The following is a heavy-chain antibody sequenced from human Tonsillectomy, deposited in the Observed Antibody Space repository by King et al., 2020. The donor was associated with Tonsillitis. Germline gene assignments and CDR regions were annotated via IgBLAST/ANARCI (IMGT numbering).Heavy chain of an antibody. D-gene: IGHD4-17*01. CDR1: GGSISSSDYY. V-gene: IGHV4-39*07. Sequence: QLQESGPPLVKTSETLSLTCTVSGGSISSSDYYWDWVRQTPGKGLEWIASVSAGGRSFYNPSLKSRVSISVDTSKNQLSLKLTSVTAADTAVYYCAREMVTTSLSIDHWGHGTLVAVSS. CDR3: AREMVTTSLSIDH. CDR2: VSAGGRS. J-gene: IGHJ4*01.